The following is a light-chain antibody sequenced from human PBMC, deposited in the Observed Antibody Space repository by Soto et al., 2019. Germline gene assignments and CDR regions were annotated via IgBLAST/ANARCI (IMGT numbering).Light chain of an antibody. CDR1: QSVSSS. Sequence: EIVMTQSPATLSVSPGERATLSCRASQSVSSSLAWYQQRPGQAPRLLIYGASTRATDIPARFSGSGSGTEFTLTISSLQSEDFAVYYCQQYNNWPPMYTFGQGTKLEIK. CDR2: GAS. V-gene: IGKV3-15*01. J-gene: IGKJ2*01. CDR3: QQYNNWPPMYT.